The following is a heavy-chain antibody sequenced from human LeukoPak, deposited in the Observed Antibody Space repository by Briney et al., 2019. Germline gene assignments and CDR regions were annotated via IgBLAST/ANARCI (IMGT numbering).Heavy chain of an antibody. J-gene: IGHJ4*02. CDR2: IYHNGNT. CDR1: GYSISSGYY. Sequence: SETLSLTCTVSGYSISSGYYWGWIRQPPGKGLEWIGSIYHNGNTYYNPSLKSRVTISVDTSKNQFSLKLTPVTAADTAVHFCARTVVVIMPSYFDYWGQGSLVTVSS. CDR3: ARTVVVIMPSYFDY. V-gene: IGHV4-38-2*02. D-gene: IGHD2-21*01.